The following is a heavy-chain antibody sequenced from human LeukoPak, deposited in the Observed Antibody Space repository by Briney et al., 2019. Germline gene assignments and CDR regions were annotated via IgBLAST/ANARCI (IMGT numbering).Heavy chain of an antibody. J-gene: IGHJ4*02. V-gene: IGHV4-59*01. Sequence: PSETLSLTCTVSGGSISSYYWSWIRQPPGKGLEWIGYIYYSGSTNYNSSLKSRVTISIGTSKNQFSLRLSSVTAADTAVYYCARDHLADYFDYWGQGTLVTVSS. CDR2: IYYSGST. CDR3: ARDHLADYFDY. CDR1: GGSISSYY. D-gene: IGHD3-3*02.